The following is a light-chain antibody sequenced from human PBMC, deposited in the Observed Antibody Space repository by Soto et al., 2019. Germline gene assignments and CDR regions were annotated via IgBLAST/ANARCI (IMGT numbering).Light chain of an antibody. CDR3: QQSFTTPLT. J-gene: IGKJ4*01. Sequence: DIQMTQSPSSLSASVADRVTITCRASQSIGRFLNWHQQKPGKAPNVLINVASTLRSGVPSRFSGSGSGTDFNLTINSLQPEDFATYFCQQSFTTPLTFGGGTKVDIK. CDR1: QSIGRF. V-gene: IGKV1-39*01. CDR2: VAS.